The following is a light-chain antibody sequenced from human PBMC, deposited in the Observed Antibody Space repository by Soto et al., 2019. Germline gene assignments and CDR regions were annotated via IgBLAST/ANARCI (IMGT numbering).Light chain of an antibody. CDR2: GAS. V-gene: IGKV3-15*01. CDR1: QSVSRN. J-gene: IGKJ2*01. CDR3: QQDNNWPPYT. Sequence: EIVMTQSPATLSVSPGERATLSCRASQSVSRNLAWYQQKPGQAPRLLIYGASTRATGIPARFSGSGSGTESTLNISSRQSEDLAVNYGQQDNNWPPYTFGQGTKLEIK.